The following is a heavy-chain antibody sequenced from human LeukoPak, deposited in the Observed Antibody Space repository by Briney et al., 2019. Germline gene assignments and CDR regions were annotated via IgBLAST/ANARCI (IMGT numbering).Heavy chain of an antibody. D-gene: IGHD3/OR15-3a*01. CDR3: ARDRDWSFDY. CDR1: GFTFSSYS. CDR2: ISTTSSSI. Sequence: GGCLRLSCAASGFTFSSYSMNWVRQAPGKGLEWVSYISTTSSSINYADSVKGRFTISRDNAKSSLYLEMNRLRAEDTAVYYCARDRDWSFDYWGLGTLVTVSS. J-gene: IGHJ4*02. V-gene: IGHV3-48*04.